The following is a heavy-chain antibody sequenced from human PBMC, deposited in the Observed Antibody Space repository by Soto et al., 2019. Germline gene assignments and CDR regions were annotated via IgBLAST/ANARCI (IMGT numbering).Heavy chain of an antibody. D-gene: IGHD4-4*01. J-gene: IGHJ6*02. CDR1: GGSFSGYY. CDR3: ASQGGLHRLRTRYGMDV. CDR2: INHSGST. V-gene: IGHV4-34*01. Sequence: QVQLQQWGAGLLKPSETLSLTCAVYGGSFSGYYWSWIRQPPGKGVEWIGEINHSGSTNYNPSLKSRVIISVDTSKSQFSLTLSSVTAAEKALYYCASQGGLHRLRTRYGMDVWGQGTTVTVSS.